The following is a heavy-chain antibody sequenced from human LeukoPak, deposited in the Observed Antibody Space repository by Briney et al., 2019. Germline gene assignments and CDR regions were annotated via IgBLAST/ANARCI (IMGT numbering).Heavy chain of an antibody. CDR1: GGSISNYY. CDR2: IYYSGST. V-gene: IGHV4-59*01. J-gene: IGHJ4*02. CDR3: ARARSLDY. Sequence: KPSETLSLTCTVSGGSISNYYWSWIRQPPGKGLEWIGYIYYSGSTNYNPSLKSRVTISVDTSKNQFSLKLSSVTAADTAVYYCARARSLDYWGQGTLVTASS.